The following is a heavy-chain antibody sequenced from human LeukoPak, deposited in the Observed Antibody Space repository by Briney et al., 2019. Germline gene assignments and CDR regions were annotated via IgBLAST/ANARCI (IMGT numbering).Heavy chain of an antibody. V-gene: IGHV3-20*04. D-gene: IGHD3-22*01. CDR3: ARATYDTSGYYPEGAFDI. CDR2: INWNGGGT. Sequence: GGSLRLSXAASGFTFDDYGMSWVRQAPGKGLEWVSGINWNGGGTGYADSVKGRFTISRDNAKNSLYLQMNSLRAEDTALYYCARATYDTSGYYPEGAFDIWGQGTMVTVSS. J-gene: IGHJ3*02. CDR1: GFTFDDYG.